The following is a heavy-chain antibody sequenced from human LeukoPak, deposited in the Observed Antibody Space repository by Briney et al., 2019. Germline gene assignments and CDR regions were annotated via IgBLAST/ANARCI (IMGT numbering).Heavy chain of an antibody. V-gene: IGHV4-59*12. D-gene: IGHD1-26*01. Sequence: SETLSLTCTVSGGSISSYYWSWIRQPPGKGVEWIGYIYYSGSTNYNPSLKSRGTISVDTSKTQFSLKLSSVTAAETAVYYCASQGSGSYYTPKYYFDYWGQGTLVTVSS. J-gene: IGHJ4*02. CDR2: IYYSGST. CDR3: ASQGSGSYYTPKYYFDY. CDR1: GGSISSYY.